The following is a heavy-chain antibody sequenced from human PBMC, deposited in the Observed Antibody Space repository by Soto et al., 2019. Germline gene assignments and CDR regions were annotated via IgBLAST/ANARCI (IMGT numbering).Heavy chain of an antibody. V-gene: IGHV1-69*13. J-gene: IGHJ6*02. Sequence: SVKVSCKASGGTFSSYAISWVRQAPGQGLEWMGGIIPIFGTANYAQKFQGRVTITADESTSTAYMELSSLRSEDTAVYYCARGVVRAYYDFWSGYHETYYYYGMDVWGQGTTVTVSS. CDR1: GGTFSSYA. CDR2: IIPIFGTA. CDR3: ARGVVRAYYDFWSGYHETYYYYGMDV. D-gene: IGHD3-3*01.